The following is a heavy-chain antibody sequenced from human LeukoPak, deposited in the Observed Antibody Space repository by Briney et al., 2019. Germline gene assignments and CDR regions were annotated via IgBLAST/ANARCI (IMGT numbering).Heavy chain of an antibody. CDR1: GGSITNYY. CDR3: ARDTYSSSGNYFEY. V-gene: IGHV4-59*01. Sequence: SKTLSLTCTVSGGSITNYYWSWIRQPPGKGLEWIGYVYYSGSTKYNPSLKSRVTISVDTSKNQFSLTLSSVTAADSAVYYCARDTYSSSGNYFEYWGQGTLVTVSS. D-gene: IGHD6-13*01. J-gene: IGHJ4*02. CDR2: VYYSGST.